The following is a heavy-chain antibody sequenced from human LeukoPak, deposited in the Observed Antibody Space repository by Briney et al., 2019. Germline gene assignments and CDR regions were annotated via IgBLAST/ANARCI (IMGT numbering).Heavy chain of an antibody. CDR3: AKDGGIARGAFDI. Sequence: GGSPRLSCAASGFTFSSYAMSWVRQAPGKGLEWVSAISGSGGDTYYADSVKGRFTISRDNSKNTLYLQMNSLRAEDTAVYYCAKDGGIARGAFDIWGHGTMVTVSS. D-gene: IGHD2-15*01. CDR1: GFTFSSYA. J-gene: IGHJ3*02. V-gene: IGHV3-23*01. CDR2: ISGSGGDT.